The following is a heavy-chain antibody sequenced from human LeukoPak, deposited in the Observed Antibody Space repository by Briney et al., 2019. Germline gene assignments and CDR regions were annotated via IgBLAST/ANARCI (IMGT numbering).Heavy chain of an antibody. Sequence: PGGSLRLSCGASGFTFNSYNMNWVRQAPGKGLEWVSYISSSSSIIYYTDSVKGRFTISRDNAKNSLYLQMNSLRAEDTAVYYCARAPIAAADGFDYWGQGTLVTVSS. CDR3: ARAPIAAADGFDY. V-gene: IGHV3-48*01. J-gene: IGHJ4*02. CDR2: ISSSSSII. D-gene: IGHD6-13*01. CDR1: GFTFNSYN.